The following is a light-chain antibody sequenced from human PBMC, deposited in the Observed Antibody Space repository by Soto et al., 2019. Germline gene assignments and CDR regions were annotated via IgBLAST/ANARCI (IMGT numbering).Light chain of an antibody. CDR3: QQYGSSPIT. CDR1: QSVSSSY. J-gene: IGKJ5*01. V-gene: IGKV3D-20*01. Sequence: ELVMTQSPATLSVSPGDRATLSCGASQSVSSSYVAWYQHRPGLAPRLLIHDASSRATGIPDRFSGTKSGTDFTLTIRRLEPEDAAVYYCQQYGSSPITFGQGTRLEIK. CDR2: DAS.